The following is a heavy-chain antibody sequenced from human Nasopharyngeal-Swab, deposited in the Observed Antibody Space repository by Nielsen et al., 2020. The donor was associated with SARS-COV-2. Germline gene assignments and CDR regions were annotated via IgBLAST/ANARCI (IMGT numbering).Heavy chain of an antibody. J-gene: IGHJ4*02. D-gene: IGHD5-24*01. CDR3: VRDDGRSWLLDK. V-gene: IGHV1-3*01. CDR1: GYLLIHQA. CDR2: ITAANGNT. Sequence: ASVKVSCKASGYLLIHQALHWVRQAPGQSFEWMGWITAANGNTEYSQNFHDRLTLTTDASANTAYMDLSGLTSEDTAIYYCVRDDGRSWLLDKWGQGTLVTVSS.